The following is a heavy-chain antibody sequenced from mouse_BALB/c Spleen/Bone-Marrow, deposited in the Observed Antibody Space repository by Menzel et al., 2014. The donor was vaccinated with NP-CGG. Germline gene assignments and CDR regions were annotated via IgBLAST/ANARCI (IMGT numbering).Heavy chain of an antibody. CDR2: SRNKAKHYTT. D-gene: IGHD2-10*02. Sequence: EVQRVESGGGLVQPGDSLRLSCATSGFTFSDFYMGWVRQPPGKRLEWIAASRNKAKHYTTEYSASVKGRFIVSRDTSQSILYLQMNALRAEDTAIYYCARDVGYGNYFVYWGQGTLVTVSA. J-gene: IGHJ3*01. V-gene: IGHV7-1*02. CDR3: ARDVGYGNYFVY. CDR1: GFTFSDFY.